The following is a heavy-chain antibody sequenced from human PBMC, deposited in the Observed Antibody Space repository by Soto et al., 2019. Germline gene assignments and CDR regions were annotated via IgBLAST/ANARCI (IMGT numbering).Heavy chain of an antibody. J-gene: IGHJ4*02. CDR1: GYTFTING. CDR3: ARESSSSCDDY. D-gene: IGHD6-13*01. CDR2: ISANNSNT. V-gene: IGHV1-18*01. Sequence: QVQLVQSGAEVKKPGASVKDSCKASGYTFTINGISWVRQAPGQGLEWMGWISANNSNTNYAQKLQGRVTMITDTSTSTAYMELRRMRSDVTAVYFCARESSSSCDDYWGKGTLVSVSS.